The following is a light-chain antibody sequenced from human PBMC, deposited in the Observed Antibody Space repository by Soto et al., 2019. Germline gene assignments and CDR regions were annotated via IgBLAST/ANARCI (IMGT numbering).Light chain of an antibody. CDR2: YKSDSDK. J-gene: IGLJ3*02. Sequence: QLVLTQPSSLSASPGASASLTCTLRSGINVGTYRIYWYQQKPGSPPQYLLRYKSDSDKQQGSGVPSRFSGSKDASANAGILLISGLQSEDEADYYCMIWHSSAYVFGGGTKLTVL. V-gene: IGLV5-45*03. CDR1: SGINVGTYR. CDR3: MIWHSSAYV.